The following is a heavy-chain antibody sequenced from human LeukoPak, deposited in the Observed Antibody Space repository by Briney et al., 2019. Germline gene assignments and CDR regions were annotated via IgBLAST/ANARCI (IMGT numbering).Heavy chain of an antibody. V-gene: IGHV3-30-3*01. CDR1: GFTFSSYA. Sequence: GGSLRLSCAASGFTFSSYAMHWVRQAPGKGLEWVAVISYDGSNKYYADSVKGRFTISRDNSKNTLYLQMNSLRAEDTAVYYCAGRGIYGSGSYDYWGQGTLVTVSS. CDR2: ISYDGSNK. J-gene: IGHJ4*02. CDR3: AGRGIYGSGSYDY. D-gene: IGHD3-10*01.